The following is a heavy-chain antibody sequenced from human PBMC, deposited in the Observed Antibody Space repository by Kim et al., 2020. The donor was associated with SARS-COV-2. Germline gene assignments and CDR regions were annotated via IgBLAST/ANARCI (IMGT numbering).Heavy chain of an antibody. CDR1: GFTFSDHY. V-gene: IGHV3-72*01. Sequence: GGSLRLSCAASGFTFSDHYMDWVRQAPGKGLEWVGRTRNKANSYTTEYAASVKGRFTISRDDSKNSLYLQMNSLKTEDTAVYYCARGTIPLYYYYYMDVWGKGTTVTVSS. J-gene: IGHJ6*03. CDR3: ARGTIPLYYYYYMDV. CDR2: TRNKANSYTT.